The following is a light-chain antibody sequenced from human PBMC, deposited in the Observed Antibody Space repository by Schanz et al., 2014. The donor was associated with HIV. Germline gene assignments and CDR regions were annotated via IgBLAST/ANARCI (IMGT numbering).Light chain of an antibody. CDR1: NNDIGSYTY. CDR3: CSYAGRYTFYV. J-gene: IGLJ1*01. CDR2: EVS. Sequence: QSALTQPASVSGSPGQSITFSCTGTNNDIGSYTYVSWYQQHPGKAPKLMIYEVSNRPSGVSNRFSGSKSGNSASLTISGLQAEDEADYYCCSYAGRYTFYVFGTGTKLTVL. V-gene: IGLV2-14*03.